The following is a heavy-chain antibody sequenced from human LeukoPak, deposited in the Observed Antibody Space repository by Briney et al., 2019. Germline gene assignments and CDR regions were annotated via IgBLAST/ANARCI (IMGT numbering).Heavy chain of an antibody. J-gene: IGHJ4*02. D-gene: IGHD7-27*01. V-gene: IGHV4-39*01. CDR3: ARWALGNFDY. CDR1: GGSISSSSYY. Sequence: KPSETLSLTCTVSGGSISSSSYYWGWIRQPPGKGLEWIGSIYYSGSPYYNPSLKSRVTISVDTSKNQFSLKLSSVTAADTAVYYCARWALGNFDYWGQGTLVTVSS. CDR2: IYYSGSP.